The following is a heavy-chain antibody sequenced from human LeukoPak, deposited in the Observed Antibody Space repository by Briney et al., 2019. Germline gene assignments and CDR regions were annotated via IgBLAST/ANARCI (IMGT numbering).Heavy chain of an antibody. D-gene: IGHD1-26*01. Sequence: GGSLRLSCAASGFTFSNAWMSWVRQAPGKGLEWVSGIVGDAGRTYYADSVKGRFTISRDNSKNTLYLQMNSLRAEDTAIYYCAKDRAWGAFAYWGQGTLVTVSS. V-gene: IGHV3-23*01. CDR3: AKDRAWGAFAY. CDR2: IVGDAGRT. J-gene: IGHJ4*02. CDR1: GFTFSNAW.